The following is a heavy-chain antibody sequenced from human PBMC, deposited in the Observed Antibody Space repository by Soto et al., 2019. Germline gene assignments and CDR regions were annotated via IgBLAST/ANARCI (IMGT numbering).Heavy chain of an antibody. D-gene: IGHD2-8*01. CDR1: GYTFTSYG. V-gene: IGHV1-18*01. Sequence: ASVKVSCKASGYTFTSYGISWVRQAPGQGLEWMGWISAYNGNTNYAQKLQGRVTMTTDTSTSTAYMELRSLRSDDTAVYYCAASGYCTNGVCSSANWFDPWGQGTLVTVSS. J-gene: IGHJ5*02. CDR2: ISAYNGNT. CDR3: AASGYCTNGVCSSANWFDP.